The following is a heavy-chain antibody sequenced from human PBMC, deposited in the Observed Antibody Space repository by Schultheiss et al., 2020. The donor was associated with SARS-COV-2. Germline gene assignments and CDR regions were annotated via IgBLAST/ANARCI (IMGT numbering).Heavy chain of an antibody. V-gene: IGHV3-15*01. CDR1: GFTFSDAW. CDR3: TARLLWFGEPVDY. J-gene: IGHJ4*02. CDR2: IKSIIAGGTT. Sequence: GESLKISCAASGFTFSDAWMNWVRQAPGKGLEWVGRIKSIIAGGTTDYTAPVRGRFTISRDDSKNTLYLQMNSLKTEDTAVYYCTARLLWFGEPVDYWGQGTLVTVSS. D-gene: IGHD3-10*01.